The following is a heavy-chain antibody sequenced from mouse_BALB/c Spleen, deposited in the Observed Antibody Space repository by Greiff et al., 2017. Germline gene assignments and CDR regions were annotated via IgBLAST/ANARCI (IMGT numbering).Heavy chain of an antibody. Sequence: VQLQQSGAELVKPGASVKLSCTASGFNIKDTYMHWVKQRPEQGLEWIGRIDPANGNTKYDPKFQGKATITADTSSNTAYLQLSSLTSEDTAVYYCANYYKDAMDYWGQGTSVTVSS. CDR1: GFNIKDTY. CDR2: IDPANGNT. CDR3: ANYYKDAMDY. J-gene: IGHJ4*01. V-gene: IGHV14-3*02. D-gene: IGHD2-12*01.